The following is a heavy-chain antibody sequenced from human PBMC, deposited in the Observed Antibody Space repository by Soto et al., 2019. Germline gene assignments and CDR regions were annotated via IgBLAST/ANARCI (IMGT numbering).Heavy chain of an antibody. J-gene: IGHJ3*02. Sequence: ASVKVSCKASGGTFSSYTISWVRQAPGQGLEWMGRIIPILGIANYAQKFQGRVTITADKSTSTAYMELSSLRSEDTAVYYCARGAVVTAFDIWGQGTMVTVSS. D-gene: IGHD2-21*01. CDR2: IIPILGIA. V-gene: IGHV1-69*02. CDR1: GGTFSSYT. CDR3: ARGAVVTAFDI.